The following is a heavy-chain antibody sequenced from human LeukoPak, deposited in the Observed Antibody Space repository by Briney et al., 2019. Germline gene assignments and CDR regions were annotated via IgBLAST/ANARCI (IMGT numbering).Heavy chain of an antibody. Sequence: SETLSLTCAVSGGSISSSNWWSCVRQPPGKGLEWIGEIYHSGSTNYNPSLKSRVTISVDKSKNQFSLKLSSLTAADTAVYYCARDAAYYDILSGYSPLGYWGQGTLVTVAS. V-gene: IGHV4-4*02. J-gene: IGHJ4*02. CDR2: IYHSGST. CDR3: ARDAAYYDILSGYSPLGY. D-gene: IGHD3-9*01. CDR1: GGSISSSNW.